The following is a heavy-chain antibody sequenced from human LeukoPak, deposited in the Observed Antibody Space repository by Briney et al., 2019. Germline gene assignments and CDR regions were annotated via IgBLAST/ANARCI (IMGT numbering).Heavy chain of an antibody. Sequence: GGSLRLSCAASGFTFSSYWMHWVRQAPGKGLVWVSRINTDGSSTSYADSVKGRFTISRDNAKNTLYLQMNSLRAEDTAVYYCARVKVVVVAATVNGAFDIWGQGTMVTVSS. D-gene: IGHD2-15*01. CDR2: INTDGSST. V-gene: IGHV3-74*01. J-gene: IGHJ3*02. CDR3: ARVKVVVVAATVNGAFDI. CDR1: GFTFSSYW.